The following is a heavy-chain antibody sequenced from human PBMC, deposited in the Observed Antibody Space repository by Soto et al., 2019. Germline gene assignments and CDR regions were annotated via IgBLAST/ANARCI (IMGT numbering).Heavy chain of an antibody. CDR3: ARLVVPAAWGYYYYYGMDV. J-gene: IGHJ6*02. D-gene: IGHD2-2*01. V-gene: IGHV1-69*13. CDR1: GGTFSSYA. CDR2: IIPIFGTA. Sequence: SVKVSCKASGGTFSSYAISWVRQAPGQGLEWMGGIIPIFGTANYAQKFQGRVTITADESTSTAYMELSSLRSEDTAVYYCARLVVPAAWGYYYYYGMDVWGQGTTVTVSS.